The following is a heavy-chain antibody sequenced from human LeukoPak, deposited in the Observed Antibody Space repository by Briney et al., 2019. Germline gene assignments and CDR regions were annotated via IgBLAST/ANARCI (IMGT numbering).Heavy chain of an antibody. CDR3: ARDTDYYGSGALDY. CDR1: GFTFSSNY. V-gene: IGHV3-53*01. J-gene: IGHJ4*02. Sequence: GGSLRLSCAAPGFTFSSNYMSWVRQAPGKGLEWVSVIYSGGSTYYADSVKGRFTISRDNSKNTLYLQMNSLRAEDTAVYYCARDTDYYGSGALDYWGQGTLVTVSS. D-gene: IGHD3-10*01. CDR2: IYSGGST.